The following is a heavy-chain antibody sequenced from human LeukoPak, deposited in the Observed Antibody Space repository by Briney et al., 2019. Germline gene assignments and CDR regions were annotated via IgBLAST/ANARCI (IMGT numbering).Heavy chain of an antibody. D-gene: IGHD3-22*01. CDR2: IFYSGST. V-gene: IGHV4-39*01. CDR3: ARPYDSSGYFYL. J-gene: IGHJ5*02. CDR1: GVSISSRSYY. Sequence: SETLSLTCTVSGVSISSRSYYWGWIRQPPGQGLEWIGNIFYSGSTYYNPSLESRVTISVDTSKNQFSLKLSSVTAADTAVYYCARPYDSSGYFYLWGQGTLVTVSS.